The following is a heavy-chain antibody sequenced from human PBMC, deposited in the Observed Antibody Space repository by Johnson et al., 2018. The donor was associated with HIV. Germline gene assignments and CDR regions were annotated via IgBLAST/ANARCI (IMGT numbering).Heavy chain of an antibody. CDR3: AKDRELLELSHAFDS. CDR1: GFTFGDSA. Sequence: QVQLVESGGGVVQSGRSLRLSCAASGFTFGDSAIHWVRQAPGKGLEWVAVLSYDGSSEYYAYSVKARFPISRDNSKNTLYLQMNSLRAEDTALYYCAKDRELLELSHAFDSWGQGTMVTVSS. V-gene: IGHV3-30*14. CDR2: LSYDGSSE. D-gene: IGHD1-7*01. J-gene: IGHJ3*02.